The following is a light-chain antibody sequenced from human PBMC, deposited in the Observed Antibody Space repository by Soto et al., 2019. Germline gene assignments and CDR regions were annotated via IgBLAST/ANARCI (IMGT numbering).Light chain of an antibody. Sequence: QSVLTQPPSASGAPGRSASIFCFGGGSTSGSNFVYWYQQLPGAAPKLLIFNNYRRPSGVPDRFSGSKSGTSASLAITGLRSEDEGDYYCAAWDDHLTPYWVFGGGTQLTVL. V-gene: IGLV1-47*02. CDR2: NNY. CDR1: GSTSGSNF. J-gene: IGLJ3*02. CDR3: AAWDDHLTPYWV.